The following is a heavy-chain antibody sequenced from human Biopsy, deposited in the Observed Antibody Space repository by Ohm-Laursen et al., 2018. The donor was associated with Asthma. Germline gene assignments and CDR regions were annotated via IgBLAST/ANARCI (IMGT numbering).Heavy chain of an antibody. Sequence: GASVKVSCQASGYTFINNDIDWVRQAAGQGLEWLGWMITDRGNTAYAQKIHGRVTMTRDSSINTVYMELSSLRSDDTAVYYCARGSKIGRPRLVFNWVRTDYYYSLDVWGQGATVTVSS. V-gene: IGHV1-8*01. CDR2: MITDRGNT. CDR1: GYTFINND. J-gene: IGHJ6*02. CDR3: ARGSKIGRPRLVFNWVRTDYYYSLDV. D-gene: IGHD7-27*01.